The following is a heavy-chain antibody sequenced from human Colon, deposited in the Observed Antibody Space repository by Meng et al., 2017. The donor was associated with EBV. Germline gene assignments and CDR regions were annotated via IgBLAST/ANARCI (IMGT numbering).Heavy chain of an antibody. J-gene: IGHJ4*02. V-gene: IGHV4-4*02. CDR2: IYHSGST. CDR3: ARGGYYSFDY. Sequence: QVQLQASGRGLVKTSETLSLTCSVSGGSTRSVYWWTWVRQSPGKGLEWIGEIYHSGSTNYNPSLKSRVTISVDKSKNQFSLKLTSVTAADTAVYYCARGGYYSFDYWGQRTLVTVSS. CDR1: GGSTRSVYW. D-gene: IGHD5-18*01.